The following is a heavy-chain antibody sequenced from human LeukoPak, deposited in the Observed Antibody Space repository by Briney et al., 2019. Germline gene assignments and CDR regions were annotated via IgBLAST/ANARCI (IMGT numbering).Heavy chain of an antibody. CDR3: ARDRGGWPDY. CDR2: IRSDGINK. J-gene: IGHJ4*02. Sequence: GGSLRLSCAASGFTFSNYGMHWVRQAPGKGLEWVAFIRSDGINKYHADSVKGRFTISRDNAKNSLYLQLNSLRPEDTGLYYCARDRGGWPDYWGQGTLVTVSS. CDR1: GFTFSNYG. D-gene: IGHD6-19*01. V-gene: IGHV3-30*02.